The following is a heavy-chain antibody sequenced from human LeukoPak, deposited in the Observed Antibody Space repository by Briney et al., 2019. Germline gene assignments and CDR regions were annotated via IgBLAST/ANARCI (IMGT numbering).Heavy chain of an antibody. D-gene: IGHD3-10*01. V-gene: IGHV3-23*01. CDR2: ISGSGGST. J-gene: IGHJ4*02. Sequence: PGGSLRLSCAASGFTFSSYAMSWVRQAPGKGLEWVSAISGSGGSTYYADSVKGRFTISRDNSKNTLYLQMNSLRAEDTAVYYCAKDMLRITMVRGVFDYWGQGTLVTVSS. CDR3: AKDMLRITMVRGVFDY. CDR1: GFTFSSYA.